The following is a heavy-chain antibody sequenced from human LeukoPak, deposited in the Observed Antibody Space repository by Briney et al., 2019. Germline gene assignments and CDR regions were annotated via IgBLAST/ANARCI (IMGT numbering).Heavy chain of an antibody. CDR2: IKTETDGGTT. Sequence: GGSLRLSCAASGFTFNSAWMSWVRQAPGKGLEWVAQIKTETDGGTTDYAAPVKGRFTISRDDSKNTAYLQMNSLKTEDTAVYYCTTILFYWGQGTLVTVSS. J-gene: IGHJ4*02. D-gene: IGHD2-15*01. V-gene: IGHV3-15*01. CDR1: GFTFNSAW. CDR3: TTILFY.